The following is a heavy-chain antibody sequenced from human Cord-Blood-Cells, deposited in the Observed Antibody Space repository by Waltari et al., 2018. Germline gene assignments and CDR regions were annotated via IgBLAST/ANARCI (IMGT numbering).Heavy chain of an antibody. Sequence: EVQLVESGGGLVKPGGSLRLSCAASGFPFRTYSLTWVRQAPGKGLEWVSSISSSSSYIYYADSVKGRFTISRDNAKNSLYLQMNSLRAEDTAVYYCARGYCTNGVCYFDYWGQGTLVTVSS. CDR2: ISSSSSYI. CDR3: ARGYCTNGVCYFDY. CDR1: GFPFRTYS. D-gene: IGHD2-8*01. V-gene: IGHV3-21*01. J-gene: IGHJ4*02.